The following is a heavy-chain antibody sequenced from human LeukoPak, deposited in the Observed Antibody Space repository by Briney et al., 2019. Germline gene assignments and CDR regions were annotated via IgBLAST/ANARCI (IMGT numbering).Heavy chain of an antibody. CDR3: ARDKIVGPTTLDY. CDR1: GFTFSSYW. J-gene: IGHJ4*02. V-gene: IGHV3-7*01. D-gene: IGHD1-26*01. CDR2: IKQDGYEK. Sequence: GGSLRLSCAASGFTFSSYWMSWVRQAPGKGLEWVANIKQDGYEKYYVDSVKGRFTISRDNAKNSLYLQMNSLRADDTAIYYCARDKIVGPTTLDYWGQGTLVTVSS.